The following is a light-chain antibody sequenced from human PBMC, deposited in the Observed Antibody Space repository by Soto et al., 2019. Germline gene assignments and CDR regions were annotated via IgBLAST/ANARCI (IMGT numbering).Light chain of an antibody. J-gene: IGKJ5*01. Sequence: DIQMTQSPSSVSASVGDRVTINCRASQDIRSWLAWYQQKPGTAPKLLIYGASSLQSGVPSRFSGSGSGTDFTLTIISLQPEDFGTYYCQQTNSFPVTFGQGTRLEIK. V-gene: IGKV1-12*01. CDR3: QQTNSFPVT. CDR1: QDIRSW. CDR2: GAS.